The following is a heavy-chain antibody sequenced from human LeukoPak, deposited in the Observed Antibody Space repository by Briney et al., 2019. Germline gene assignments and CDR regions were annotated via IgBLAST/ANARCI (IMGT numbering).Heavy chain of an antibody. CDR3: ARDFASSAMVPGGRAYYFDY. CDR1: GGTFSSYA. J-gene: IGHJ4*02. D-gene: IGHD5-18*01. Sequence: SVKVSCKASGGTFSSYAISWVRQAPGQGLEWMGGIIPIFGTANYAQKFQGRVTITADESTSTAYMELSSLRSEDTAVYYCARDFASSAMVPGGRAYYFDYWGQGTLVTVSS. V-gene: IGHV1-69*01. CDR2: IIPIFGTA.